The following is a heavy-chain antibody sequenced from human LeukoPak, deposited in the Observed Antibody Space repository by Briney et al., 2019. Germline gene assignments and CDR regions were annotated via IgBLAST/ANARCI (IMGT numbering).Heavy chain of an antibody. J-gene: IGHJ3*02. D-gene: IGHD3-3*01. V-gene: IGHV5-51*01. CDR1: GYSFTSYW. CDR3: ARSHKQYYDFWSGYPRI. CDR2: IYPGDSDT. Sequence: GESLKISCKGSGYSFTSYWIGWVRQMPGKGLEWMGIIYPGDSDTGYSPSFQGQVTISADKSISTAYLQWSSLKASDTAMYYCARSHKQYYDFWSGYPRIWGQGTMVTVSS.